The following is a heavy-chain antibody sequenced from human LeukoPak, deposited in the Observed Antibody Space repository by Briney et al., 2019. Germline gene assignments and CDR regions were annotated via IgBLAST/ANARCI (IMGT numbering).Heavy chain of an antibody. Sequence: SVKVSCKASGGTFSSYAISWVRQAPGQGLEWMGGIIPIFGTANYAQKFQGRVTITTDESTSTAYMELSSLRSEDTAVYYCARDGIVGARRSYYYYYMGVWGKGTTVTVSS. J-gene: IGHJ6*03. CDR1: GGTFSSYA. CDR2: IIPIFGTA. D-gene: IGHD1-26*01. V-gene: IGHV1-69*05. CDR3: ARDGIVGARRSYYYYYMGV.